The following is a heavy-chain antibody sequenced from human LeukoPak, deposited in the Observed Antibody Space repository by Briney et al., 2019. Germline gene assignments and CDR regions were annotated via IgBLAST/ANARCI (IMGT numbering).Heavy chain of an antibody. V-gene: IGHV3-74*01. J-gene: IGHJ4*02. CDR2: ISSDESST. CDR1: GFTFSIYW. CDR3: AREGGSFLRYFDS. D-gene: IGHD1-26*01. Sequence: GGSLGLSCAASGFTFSIYWMHWVRQAPGEGLVWVSRISSDESSTNYADSVKGRFTISRDNTKNTLYLQMNSLRAEDTAVYFCAREGGSFLRYFDSWGQGTLVTVSS.